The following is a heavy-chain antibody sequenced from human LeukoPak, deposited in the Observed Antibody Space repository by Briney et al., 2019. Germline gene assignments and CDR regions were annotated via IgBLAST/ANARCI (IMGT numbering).Heavy chain of an antibody. V-gene: IGHV4-59*01. CDR1: GGSISSYY. J-gene: IGHJ2*01. Sequence: SETLSLTCNVSGGSISSYYWSWIRQPPGKGLEWIGYFYYSGSTNYNPSLKGRVTISVDTSKNQFSLKLSSVTAADTAVYYCARDGSGSWYFDLWGRGTLVTVSS. CDR3: ARDGSGSWYFDL. D-gene: IGHD3-22*01. CDR2: FYYSGST.